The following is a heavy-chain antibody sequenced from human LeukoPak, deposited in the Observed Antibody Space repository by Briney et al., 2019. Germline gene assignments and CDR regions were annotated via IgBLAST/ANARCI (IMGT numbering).Heavy chain of an antibody. CDR3: ARVAKERVGGVYYFDY. D-gene: IGHD1-1*01. J-gene: IGHJ4*02. V-gene: IGHV3-13*01. CDR1: GFTFSDYD. Sequence: PGGSLRLSCAASGFTFSDYDMHWVRQPTGKGLEWVAAIGTAGDTYYTGSVKGRFTISRENAKNSLYLQMNSLRARDTAVYYCARVAKERVGGVYYFDYWGQGTLVTVSS. CDR2: IGTAGDT.